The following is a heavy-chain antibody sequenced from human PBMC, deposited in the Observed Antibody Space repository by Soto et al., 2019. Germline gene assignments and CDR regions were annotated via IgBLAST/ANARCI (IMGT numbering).Heavy chain of an antibody. D-gene: IGHD4-4*01. Sequence: EVQLVESGGGLVKPGESLRLSCAASDFTFSNYVMNWVRQAPGKGLEWVASISRGSTSKYYADSVKGRFLISRDNAQNSLYLQMNSLRAEDTAVYFCARDVSPTQYFYGLDVWGQGTTVIVSS. CDR3: ARDVSPTQYFYGLDV. J-gene: IGHJ6*02. CDR2: ISRGSTSK. V-gene: IGHV3-21*01. CDR1: DFTFSNYV.